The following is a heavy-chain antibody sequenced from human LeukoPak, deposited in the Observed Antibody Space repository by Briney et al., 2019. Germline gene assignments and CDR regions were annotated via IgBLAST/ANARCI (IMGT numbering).Heavy chain of an antibody. J-gene: IGHJ4*02. CDR2: INPNSGGT. D-gene: IGHD3-3*01. CDR3: ASRSLYDFWSGYSY. V-gene: IGHV1-2*02. CDR1: GYTFTGYY. Sequence: ASVTVSCKASGYTFTGYYMHWVRQAPGQGLEWMGWINPNSGGTNYAQKFQGRVTMTRDTSISTAYMELSRLRSDDTAVYYCASRSLYDFWSGYSYWGQGTLVTVSS.